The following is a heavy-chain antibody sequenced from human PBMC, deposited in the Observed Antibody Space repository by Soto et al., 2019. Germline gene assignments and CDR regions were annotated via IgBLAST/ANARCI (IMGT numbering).Heavy chain of an antibody. CDR1: GYTFTSYG. J-gene: IGHJ5*01. D-gene: IGHD2-15*01. CDR3: ARAFCSGDTCYAS. CDR2: ISPYSGET. Sequence: ASVKVSCKTSGYTFTSYGVSCVRQAPGQGLEWMGWISPYSGETSYAQMLQGRVTMTTDTSTTTAYMELRSLISDDTAVYYCARAFCSGDTCYASWGHGTLVTV. V-gene: IGHV1-18*04.